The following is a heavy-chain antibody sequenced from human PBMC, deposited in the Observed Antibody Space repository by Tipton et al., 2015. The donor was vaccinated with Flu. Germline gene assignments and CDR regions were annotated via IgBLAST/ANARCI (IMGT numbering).Heavy chain of an antibody. V-gene: IGHV3-7*03. CDR1: GFTFSDYW. CDR2: MNQDGSKI. J-gene: IGHJ4*02. D-gene: IGHD2-2*01. CDR3: ARGRGYCSTTTCLLPFDF. Sequence: SLRLSCEASGFTFSDYWMTWVRQAPGKGLEWVANMNQDGSKIYYVDSVKGRFTISRDNAKSTLHLQMNSLRVEDTAVYYCARGRGYCSTTTCLLPFDFWGQGTLVTVSS.